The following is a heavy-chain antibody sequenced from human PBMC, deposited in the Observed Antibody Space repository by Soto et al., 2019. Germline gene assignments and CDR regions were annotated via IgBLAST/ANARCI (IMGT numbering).Heavy chain of an antibody. D-gene: IGHD3-10*01. V-gene: IGHV1-46*01. CDR1: GYTFTRDQ. CDR2: IDPSGGKT. CDR3: ARVMRSLLSITDLEN. Sequence: GASVKVSCKASGYTFTRDQIHWVRQAPGQGLEWMGMIDPSGGKTNYAQKFQGRVTMTRDTSTSTVYMALSSLRSDDTAIYFCARVMRSLLSITDLENWGQGTLVTVS. J-gene: IGHJ4*02.